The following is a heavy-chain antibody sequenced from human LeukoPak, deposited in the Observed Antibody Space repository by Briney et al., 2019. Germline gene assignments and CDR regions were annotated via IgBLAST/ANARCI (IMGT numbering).Heavy chain of an antibody. CDR1: GFTVSSNY. J-gene: IGHJ6*02. V-gene: IGHV3-66*01. CDR3: ARDPLTMVRGVYYYYGMDV. D-gene: IGHD3-10*01. Sequence: QPGGSLRLSCAASGFTVSSNYMCWVRLAPGKGLEWVSVIYSGGSTYYADSVKGRFTISRDNSKNTLYLQMNSLRAEDTAVYYCARDPLTMVRGVYYYYGMDVWGQGATVTVSS. CDR2: IYSGGST.